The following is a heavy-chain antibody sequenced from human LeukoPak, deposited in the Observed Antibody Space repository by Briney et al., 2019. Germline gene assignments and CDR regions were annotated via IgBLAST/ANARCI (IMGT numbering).Heavy chain of an antibody. CDR3: ARSSWYDIIDY. V-gene: IGHV4-39*07. CDR2: IYYSGST. D-gene: IGHD6-13*01. Sequence: SETLSLTCTVSGGSISSSSYYWGWIRQPPGKGLEWIGSIYYSGSTYYNPSLKSRVTISVDTSKNQFSLKLSSVTAADTAVYYCARSSWYDIIDYWGQGTLVTVSS. J-gene: IGHJ4*02. CDR1: GGSISSSSYY.